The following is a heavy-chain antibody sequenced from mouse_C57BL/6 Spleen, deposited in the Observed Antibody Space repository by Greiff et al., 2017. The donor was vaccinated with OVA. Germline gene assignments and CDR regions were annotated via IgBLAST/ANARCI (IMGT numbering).Heavy chain of an antibody. CDR1: GFTFTDYY. Sequence: EVKLQESGGGLVQPGGSLSLSCAASGFTFTDYYMSWVRQPPGKALEWLGFIRNKANGYTTEYSASVKGRFTISRDNSQSILYLQMNALRAEDSATYYCARYRAQNYYAMDYWGQGTSVTVSS. CDR3: ARYRAQNYYAMDY. J-gene: IGHJ4*01. D-gene: IGHD3-2*02. CDR2: IRNKANGYTT. V-gene: IGHV7-3*01.